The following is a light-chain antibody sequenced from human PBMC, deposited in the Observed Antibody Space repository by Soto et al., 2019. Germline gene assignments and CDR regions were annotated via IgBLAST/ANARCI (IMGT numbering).Light chain of an antibody. V-gene: IGKV3-11*01. J-gene: IGKJ5*01. CDR2: DAS. CDR1: QSVSSY. CDR3: QQRSNWPPIT. Sequence: VLTQSPATLSLSPEERAILSCSASQSVSSYLAWYQQKPGQAPRLLIYDASNRATGIPARFSGSGSGTDFTLTISSLEPEDFAVYYCQQRSNWPPITFGQGTRLEIK.